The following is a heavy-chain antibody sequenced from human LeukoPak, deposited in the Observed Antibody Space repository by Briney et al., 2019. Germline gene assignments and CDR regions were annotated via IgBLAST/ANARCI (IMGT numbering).Heavy chain of an antibody. Sequence: PSETLSLTCSVSGGXISSSSHYWHWIRQPPGKGLEWIGYIYYSGSTNYNPSLKSRVTISVDTSRKQFSLKLHSVSAADTAVYYCARDRGRATWFDPWGQGTVVTVSS. D-gene: IGHD3-10*01. CDR3: ARDRGRATWFDP. CDR1: GGXISSSSHY. CDR2: IYYSGST. J-gene: IGHJ5*02. V-gene: IGHV4-61*01.